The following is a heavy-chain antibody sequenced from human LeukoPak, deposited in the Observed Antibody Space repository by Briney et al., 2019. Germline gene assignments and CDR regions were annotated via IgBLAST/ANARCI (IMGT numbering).Heavy chain of an antibody. J-gene: IGHJ4*02. CDR1: GGTFSSYA. CDR2: IIPIFGTA. D-gene: IGHD2-21*02. CDR3: AREGVCGGDYYNGIDY. Sequence: SVKGSCKASGGTFSSYAISWVRQAPGQGLEWMGGIIPIFGTANYAQKFQGRVTITADESTSTAYMELSSLRSEDTAVYYCAREGVCGGDYYNGIDYWAQETLVTVSS. V-gene: IGHV1-69*13.